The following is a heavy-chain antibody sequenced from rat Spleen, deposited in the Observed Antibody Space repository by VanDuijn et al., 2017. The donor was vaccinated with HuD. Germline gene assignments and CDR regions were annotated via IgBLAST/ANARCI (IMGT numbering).Heavy chain of an antibody. Sequence: EVKLVESGGGLVQPGRSLKLSCAASGFNFNNYWMGWVRQAPGKGLEWVSSVSSDGVNTYYRDSVKGRFTISRDNAKSTLYLQMDTLRSEDTATYYCARLGSSGYFDYWGQGVMVTVSS. D-gene: IGHD5-1*01. CDR3: ARLGSSGYFDY. J-gene: IGHJ2*01. V-gene: IGHV5-25*01. CDR1: GFNFNNYW. CDR2: VSSDGVNT.